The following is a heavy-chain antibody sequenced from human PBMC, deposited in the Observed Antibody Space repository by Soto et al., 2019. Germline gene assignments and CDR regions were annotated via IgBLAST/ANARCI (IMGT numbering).Heavy chain of an antibody. D-gene: IGHD2-2*01. CDR2: IIPILGIA. Sequence: SVKVSCKASGYTFTSYYMHWVRQAPGQGLEWMGWIIPILGIANYAQKFQGRVTITADKSTSTAYMELSSLKSEDTAVYYCARAPCSSTSCDSYYYYYGIDFWGQGTTVTVSS. CDR3: ARAPCSSTSCDSYYYYYGIDF. V-gene: IGHV1-69*10. CDR1: GYTFTSYY. J-gene: IGHJ6*01.